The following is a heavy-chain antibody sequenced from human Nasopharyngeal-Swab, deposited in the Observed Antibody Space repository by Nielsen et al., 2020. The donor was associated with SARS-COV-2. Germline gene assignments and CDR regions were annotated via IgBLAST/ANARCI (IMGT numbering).Heavy chain of an antibody. CDR1: GGTFSSYA. CDR3: ARGLQPYYFDY. CDR2: IIPILGIA. V-gene: IGHV1-69*10. Sequence: SVQVSCQASGGTFSSYAISWVRQAPGQGLEWMGGIIPILGIANYAQKFQGRVTITADKSTSTAYLELSSLRSEDTAVYYCARGLQPYYFDYWGQGTLVTVSS. J-gene: IGHJ4*02. D-gene: IGHD4-11*01.